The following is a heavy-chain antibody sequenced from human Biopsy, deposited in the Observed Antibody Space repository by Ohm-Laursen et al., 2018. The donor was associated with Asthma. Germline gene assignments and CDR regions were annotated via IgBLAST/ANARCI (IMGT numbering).Heavy chain of an antibody. CDR2: INSVFGTT. V-gene: IGHV1-69*13. D-gene: IGHD2-2*01. J-gene: IGHJ4*02. CDR1: GGTFNTYV. Sequence: SVKVSCKSLGGTFNTYVIGWVRQAPGQGLEWMGGINSVFGTTTYPQKFQDRVTITADDPTSTVYMELSSLRSEDTAVYYCARKAGSCISRTCYSLDSWGQGTLVTVSS. CDR3: ARKAGSCISRTCYSLDS.